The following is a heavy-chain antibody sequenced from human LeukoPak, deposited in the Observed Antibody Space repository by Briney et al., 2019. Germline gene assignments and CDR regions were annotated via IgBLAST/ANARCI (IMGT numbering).Heavy chain of an antibody. CDR3: ARATYYYDSSGYPHDAFDI. CDR2: MNPNSGNT. Sequence: GASVKVSCKASGYTFTSYDINWVRQATGQGLEWMGWMNPNSGNTGYAQKFQGRVTITRNTSISTAYMELSSLRPEDTAVYYCARATYYYDSSGYPHDAFDIWGQGTMVTVSS. V-gene: IGHV1-8*03. D-gene: IGHD3-22*01. CDR1: GYTFTSYD. J-gene: IGHJ3*02.